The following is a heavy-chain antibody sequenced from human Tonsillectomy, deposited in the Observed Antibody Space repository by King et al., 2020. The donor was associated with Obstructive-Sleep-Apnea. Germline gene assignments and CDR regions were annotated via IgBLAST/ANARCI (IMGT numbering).Heavy chain of an antibody. CDR3: AREFGRYVYGMDV. CDR1: GFTFSSYS. CDR2: ISSSSSTI. Sequence: QLVQSGGGLVQPGGSLRLSCAASGFTFSSYSMNWVRQAPGKGLEWVSYISSSSSTIYYADSVKGRFTISRDNAKNSLYLQMNSLRAEDTAVYYCAREFGRYVYGMDVWGQGTTVTVSS. D-gene: IGHD1-26*01. V-gene: IGHV3-48*04. J-gene: IGHJ6*02.